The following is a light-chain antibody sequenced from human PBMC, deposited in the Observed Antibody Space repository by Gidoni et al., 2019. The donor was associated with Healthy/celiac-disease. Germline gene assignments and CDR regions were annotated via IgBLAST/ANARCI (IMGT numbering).Light chain of an antibody. CDR1: QSVLYSSNNKKY. CDR3: QQYYSTLRT. J-gene: IGKJ1*01. CDR2: WAS. Sequence: DIVMTQSPDSPAVSLGERATINCKSSQSVLYSSNNKKYLAWYQQKPGQPPKLLIYWASTRESGVPDRFSGSGSGTDFTLTISSLQAEDVAVYSCQQYYSTLRTFGQXTKVEIK. V-gene: IGKV4-1*01.